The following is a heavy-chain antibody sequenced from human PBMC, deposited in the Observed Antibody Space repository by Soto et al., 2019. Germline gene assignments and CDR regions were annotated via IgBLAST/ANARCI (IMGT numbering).Heavy chain of an antibody. CDR1: GGSISSGGYY. CDR2: IYYSGST. Sequence: SETLSLTCTVSGGSISSGGYYWSWIRQHPGKGLEWIGYIYYSGSTYYNPSLKSRVTISIDTSKSQFSLKLSSVTAADTAVYYCARGGYYFSYGMDVWGQGTTVTVSS. V-gene: IGHV4-31*03. CDR3: ARGGYYFSYGMDV. J-gene: IGHJ6*02.